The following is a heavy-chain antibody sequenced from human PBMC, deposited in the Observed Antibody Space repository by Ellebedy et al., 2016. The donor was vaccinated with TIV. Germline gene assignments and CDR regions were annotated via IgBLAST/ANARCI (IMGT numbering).Heavy chain of an antibody. V-gene: IGHV4-38-2*02. CDR1: GLTFSSHAM. Sequence: MPGGSLRLSCAASGLTFSSHAMSRIRQPPGQGLEWIGSIYYSGSAYYNPSLKSRVTVSVDTSKNQFSLNLSSVTAADTAVYYCARDPALPRGRFDTWGQGTLVTVSS. J-gene: IGHJ5*02. CDR3: ARDPALPRGRFDT. CDR2: IYYSGSA.